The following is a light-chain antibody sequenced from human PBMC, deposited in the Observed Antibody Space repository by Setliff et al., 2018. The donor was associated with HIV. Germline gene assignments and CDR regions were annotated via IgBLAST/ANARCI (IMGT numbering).Light chain of an antibody. CDR2: SNN. J-gene: IGLJ2*01. CDR1: SSNIGSNI. Sequence: QSALTQPPSASGTPGQRVTISCSGSSSNIGSNIVDWYQQLPGTAPKLLIYSNNQRPSGVPDRFSGSKAGTSASLVISGLQSEDEADYYCAAWDDSLNVIFGGGTKVTV. CDR3: AAWDDSLNVI. V-gene: IGLV1-44*01.